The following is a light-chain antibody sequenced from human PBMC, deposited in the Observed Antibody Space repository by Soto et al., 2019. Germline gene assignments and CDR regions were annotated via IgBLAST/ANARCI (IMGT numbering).Light chain of an antibody. Sequence: EVLMTQSQTILSVSSGERASLSCRACQTVSSHIAWYQQKPGQAPRLLISGVFVRATGIPGRFSGSGSGTEFTLTICSLQSEDFATYYCQQGDIWPWTFGQGTKVDIK. CDR3: QQGDIWPWT. J-gene: IGKJ1*01. CDR1: QTVSSH. CDR2: GVF. V-gene: IGKV3D-15*01.